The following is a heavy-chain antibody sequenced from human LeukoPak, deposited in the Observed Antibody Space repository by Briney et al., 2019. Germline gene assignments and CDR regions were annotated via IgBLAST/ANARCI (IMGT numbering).Heavy chain of an antibody. V-gene: IGHV3-23*01. Sequence: GGSLSLSYAASGFTFTNHAMSWVRQAPGKGLGWVSALSGSGGNTYYEDSVKGRLTISTDNSKNTLYLQMNSLRDEDTAVYYCAKGPLIEVAGTTWDYWGQGTLVTVSS. CDR2: LSGSGGNT. CDR3: AKGPLIEVAGTTWDY. J-gene: IGHJ4*02. CDR1: GFTFTNHA. D-gene: IGHD6-19*01.